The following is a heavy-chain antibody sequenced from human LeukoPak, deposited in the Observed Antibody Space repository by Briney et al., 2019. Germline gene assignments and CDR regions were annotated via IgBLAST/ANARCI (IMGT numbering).Heavy chain of an antibody. J-gene: IGHJ4*02. D-gene: IGHD1-26*01. Sequence: PGGSLRLSCAASGFTFSSYSMNWVRQAPGKGLEWVSAISGSGGSTYYADSVKGRFTISRDNSKNTLYLQMNSLRAEDTAVYYCAKVSGALIDYWGQGTLVTVSS. CDR1: GFTFSSYS. CDR2: ISGSGGST. CDR3: AKVSGALIDY. V-gene: IGHV3-23*01.